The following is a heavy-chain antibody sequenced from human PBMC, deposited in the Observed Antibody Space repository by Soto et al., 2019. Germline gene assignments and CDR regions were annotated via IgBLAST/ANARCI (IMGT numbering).Heavy chain of an antibody. D-gene: IGHD3-10*01. CDR1: GVSISSYY. Sequence: SDTLSLTCTVSGVSISSYYWMLIRQPPGKGLEWIGYIYYSGSTNYNPSLKSRVTISVDTSKNQFSLKLSSVPAADTAVYYCARAGYYYYYMHVWGKGTTVTVSS. V-gene: IGHV4-59*08. J-gene: IGHJ6*03. CDR3: ARAGYYYYYMHV. CDR2: IYYSGST.